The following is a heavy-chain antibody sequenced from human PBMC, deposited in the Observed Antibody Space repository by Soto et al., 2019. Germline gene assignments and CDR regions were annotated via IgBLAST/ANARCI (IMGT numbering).Heavy chain of an antibody. CDR3: ARGGLRAYWFDP. CDR2: INSDGSAT. J-gene: IGHJ5*02. CDR1: GFTFSTYW. D-gene: IGHD5-12*01. Sequence: EVQLVESGGGLVQPGGSLRLSCAASGFTFSTYWMHWVRQAPGKGLVWLSRINSDGSATNYADSVKGRFTISRDNAKNTLYLQVDSLRADDTAVYYCARGGLRAYWFDPWGQGTLVTVSS. V-gene: IGHV3-74*01.